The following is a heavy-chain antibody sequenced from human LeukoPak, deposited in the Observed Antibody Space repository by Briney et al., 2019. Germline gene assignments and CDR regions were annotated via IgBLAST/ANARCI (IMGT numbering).Heavy chain of an antibody. CDR3: ARSGSSPLFYYGMDV. CDR1: GFTFSSYA. V-gene: IGHV3-30-3*01. CDR2: ISYDGSNK. J-gene: IGHJ6*02. D-gene: IGHD2-15*01. Sequence: GGSPRLSCAASGFTFSSYAMHWVRQAPGKGLEWVAVISYDGSNKYYADPVKGRFTISRDNSKNTLYLQMNSLRAEDTAVYYCARSGSSPLFYYGMDVWGQGTTVTVSS.